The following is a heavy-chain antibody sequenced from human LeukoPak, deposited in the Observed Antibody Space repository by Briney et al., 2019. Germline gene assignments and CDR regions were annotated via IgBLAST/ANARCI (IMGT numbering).Heavy chain of an antibody. Sequence: GGSLRLSCAASGFMFGKYWMSWVRQAPGRGLEWVANIKNDGSEKYYADSVKGRFTISRDNSKNTLYLQMNSLRTEDTAVYYCTRDGGGAAAVNAFDIWGQGTMVTVSS. CDR3: TRDGGGAAAVNAFDI. J-gene: IGHJ3*02. CDR2: IKNDGSEK. CDR1: GFMFGKYW. V-gene: IGHV3-7*01. D-gene: IGHD6-13*01.